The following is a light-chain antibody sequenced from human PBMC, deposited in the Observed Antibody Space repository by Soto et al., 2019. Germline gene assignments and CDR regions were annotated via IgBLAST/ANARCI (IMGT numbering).Light chain of an antibody. CDR1: SSNIGAGYE. V-gene: IGLV1-40*01. CDR3: QSYDNSLSHTV. CDR2: GNN. J-gene: IGLJ1*01. Sequence: QSVLTQLPSLSGAPGQRVTISCTGSSSNIGAGYEVHWYQKLPGTSPKLLIYGNNSRPSGVPARFSGSKSGTSASLAITGLQAEDEADYYCQSYDNSLSHTVFGSGTKVTVL.